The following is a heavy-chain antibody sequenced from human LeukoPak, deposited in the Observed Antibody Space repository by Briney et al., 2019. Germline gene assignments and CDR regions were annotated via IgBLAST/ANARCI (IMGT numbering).Heavy chain of an antibody. V-gene: IGHV3-66*01. J-gene: IGHJ4*02. Sequence: GGSLRLSCAASGFTVSSNYMSWVRQAPGKGLDWVSVIYSGGSTYYADSVKGRFTISRDNSKNTLYLQMNSLRAEDTAVYYCARSEWLLHYFDYWGQGTLVTVSS. CDR1: GFTVSSNY. D-gene: IGHD3-3*01. CDR2: IYSGGST. CDR3: ARSEWLLHYFDY.